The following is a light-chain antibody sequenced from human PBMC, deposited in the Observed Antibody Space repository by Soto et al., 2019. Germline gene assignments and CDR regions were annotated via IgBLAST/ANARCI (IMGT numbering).Light chain of an antibody. Sequence: QSVLTQPPSASGTPGQRVTISCSGSSSNIGSNTVNWYQQLPGTAPKLLIYSNNQRPSGVPDRFSGSKSGTSASLAISGLQSEDDFYYYCAAWDDNLLALHVFGTGT. J-gene: IGLJ1*01. CDR1: SSNIGSNT. V-gene: IGLV1-44*01. CDR3: AAWDDNLLALHV. CDR2: SNN.